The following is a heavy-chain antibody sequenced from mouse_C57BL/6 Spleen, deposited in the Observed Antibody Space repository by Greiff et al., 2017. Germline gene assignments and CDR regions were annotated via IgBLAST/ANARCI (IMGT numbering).Heavy chain of an antibody. D-gene: IGHD3-2*02. CDR1: GFTFTDYY. Sequence: EVQGVESGGGLVQPGGSLSLSCAASGFTFTDYYMSWVRQPPGKALEWLGFIRHKANGYTTEYSASVKGRFTISRDNSKSILYLQMNALRADDSATYYCARPSDSSGYVGYYAMDYWGQGTSVTVSS. CDR2: IRHKANGYTT. J-gene: IGHJ4*01. V-gene: IGHV7-3*01. CDR3: ARPSDSSGYVGYYAMDY.